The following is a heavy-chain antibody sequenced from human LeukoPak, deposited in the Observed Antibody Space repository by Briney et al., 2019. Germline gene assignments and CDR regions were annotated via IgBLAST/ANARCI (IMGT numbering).Heavy chain of an antibody. D-gene: IGHD3-9*01. Sequence: GGPLRLPCAASGFPFTHSAIGWVREAPGKGLEWVTDIGYWGDTTHYAEYVRGRFTISTNNSKNTLSLQMNSLRAEDTAIYYCAKDYDLLTGALDYWGQGTLVTVSS. CDR1: GFPFTHSA. V-gene: IGHV3-23*01. J-gene: IGHJ4*02. CDR2: IGYWGDTT. CDR3: AKDYDLLTGALDY.